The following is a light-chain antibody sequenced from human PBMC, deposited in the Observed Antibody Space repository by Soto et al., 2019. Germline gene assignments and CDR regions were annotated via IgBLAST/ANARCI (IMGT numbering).Light chain of an antibody. J-gene: IGLJ2*01. CDR1: SSDVGGYNY. CDR2: EFS. V-gene: IGLV2-8*01. Sequence: QSALTQPPSASGSPGQSVTISCTGTSSDVGGYNYVSWYQQHPGKAPKLMIYEFSKRPSGVPDRFSGSKSGNTASLTVSGLQAEDEADYYCSSYAVSNTLVVFGGGTKLSVL. CDR3: SSYAVSNTLVV.